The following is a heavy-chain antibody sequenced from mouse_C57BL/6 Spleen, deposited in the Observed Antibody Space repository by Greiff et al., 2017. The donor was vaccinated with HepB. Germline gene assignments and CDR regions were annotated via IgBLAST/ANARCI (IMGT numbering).Heavy chain of an antibody. CDR3: ARRIFTTGYYFDY. Sequence: EVQLQQSGPELVKPGASVKISCKASGYTFTDYYMNWVKQSHGKSLEWIGDINPNNGGTSYNQKFKGKATLTVDKSSSTAYMELRSLTSEDSAVYYCARRIFTTGYYFDYWGQGTTLTVSS. V-gene: IGHV1-26*01. CDR1: GYTFTDYY. D-gene: IGHD1-1*01. CDR2: INPNNGGT. J-gene: IGHJ2*01.